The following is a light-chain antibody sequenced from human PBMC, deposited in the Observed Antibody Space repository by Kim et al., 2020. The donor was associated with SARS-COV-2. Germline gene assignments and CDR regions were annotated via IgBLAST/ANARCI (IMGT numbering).Light chain of an antibody. CDR2: QDS. CDR3: QAWDSSTHVV. V-gene: IGLV3-1*01. J-gene: IGLJ2*01. Sequence: SYELTQPPSVSVSPGQTASITCSGDKLGDKYACWYQQKPGQSPVLVIYQDSKRPSGIPERFSGSNSGNTATLTISGTQAMDEADYYYQAWDSSTHVVFGGGTKVTVL. CDR1: KLGDKY.